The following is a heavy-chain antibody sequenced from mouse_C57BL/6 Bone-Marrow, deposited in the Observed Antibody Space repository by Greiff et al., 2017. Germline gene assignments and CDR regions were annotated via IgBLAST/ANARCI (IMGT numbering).Heavy chain of an antibody. CDR1: GFNIKDDY. CDR3: TASGYAD. D-gene: IGHD2-2*01. CDR2: IDPENGDT. Sequence: VQLQQSGAELVRPGASVKLSCTASGFNIKDDYMHWVKQRPEQGLEWIGWIDPENGDTEYASKFQGTATITADTSSNTAYLQLSSLTSEDTAVXNCTASGYADRGQGTTLTVSS. J-gene: IGHJ2*01. V-gene: IGHV14-4*01.